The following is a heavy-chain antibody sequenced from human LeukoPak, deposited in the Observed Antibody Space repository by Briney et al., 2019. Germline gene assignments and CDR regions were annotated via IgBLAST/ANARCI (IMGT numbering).Heavy chain of an antibody. CDR1: GGTFSSYA. CDR3: ARPGYGDYGGGFDY. D-gene: IGHD4-17*01. J-gene: IGHJ4*02. CDR2: IRTYNGNT. Sequence: ASVKVSCKASGGTFSSYAISWVRQAPGQGLEWMGWIRTYNGNTNYAQKFQGRVTMTTDTSTSTASMELRSLRSDDTAVYYCARPGYGDYGGGFDYWGQGTLVTVSS. V-gene: IGHV1-18*01.